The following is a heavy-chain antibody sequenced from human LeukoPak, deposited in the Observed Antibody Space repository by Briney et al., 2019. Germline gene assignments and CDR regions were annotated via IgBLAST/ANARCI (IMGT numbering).Heavy chain of an antibody. J-gene: IGHJ4*02. CDR3: ARQNDFRLDY. CDR2: IYPGDSDT. V-gene: IGHV5-51*01. D-gene: IGHD3-3*01. CDR1: GYTFSSYW. Sequence: GESLKISCKGSGYTFSSYWIGWVRQMPGKGLEWMGIIYPGDSDTRYSPSLHGQVTISVHTSIGTAYLQWSSLKASDTAIYYCARQNDFRLDYWGQGTLVTVSS.